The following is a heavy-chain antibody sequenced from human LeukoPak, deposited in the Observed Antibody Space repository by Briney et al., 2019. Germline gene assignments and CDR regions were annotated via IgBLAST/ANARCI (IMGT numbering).Heavy chain of an antibody. CDR2: ISAYNGNT. CDR3: ARDLGFSGSYWGDYYFDY. V-gene: IGHV1-18*04. Sequence: ASVKVSCKASGYTFTGYYMHWVRQAPGQGLEWMGWISAYNGNTNYAQKLQGRVTMTTDTSTSTAYMELRSLRSDDTAVYYCARDLGFSGSYWGDYYFDYWGQGTLVTVSS. J-gene: IGHJ4*02. CDR1: GYTFTGYY. D-gene: IGHD1-26*01.